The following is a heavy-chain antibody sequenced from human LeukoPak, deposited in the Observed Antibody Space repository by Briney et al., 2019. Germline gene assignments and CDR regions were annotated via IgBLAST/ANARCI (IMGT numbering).Heavy chain of an antibody. Sequence: PSETLSLTCTVSGGSISSGGYYWSWIRQHPGKGLEWIGYIYYSGSTYYNPSLKSRVTISVDTSKNQFSLKLSSVTAADTAVYYCARDHIVLMVLDYWGQGTLVTVSS. J-gene: IGHJ4*02. V-gene: IGHV4-31*03. CDR1: GGSISSGGYY. D-gene: IGHD2-8*01. CDR2: IYYSGST. CDR3: ARDHIVLMVLDY.